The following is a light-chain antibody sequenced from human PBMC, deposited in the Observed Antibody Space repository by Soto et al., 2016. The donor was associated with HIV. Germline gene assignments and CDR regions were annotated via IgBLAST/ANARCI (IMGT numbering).Light chain of an antibody. Sequence: DIQMTQSPSTLSASIGDRVTITCRASQSIGNWLAWYQQKPGKAPKLLIYKASSLESGVPSRFSGSGSGTEFSLSITSLQPDDVATYYCQRYGYTFGQGTVLEIK. CDR2: KAS. J-gene: IGKJ2*01. CDR3: QRYGYT. CDR1: QSIGNW. V-gene: IGKV1-5*03.